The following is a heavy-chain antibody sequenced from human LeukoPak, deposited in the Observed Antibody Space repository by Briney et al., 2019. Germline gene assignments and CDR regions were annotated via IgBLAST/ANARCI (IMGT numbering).Heavy chain of an antibody. CDR1: GFTFDDYA. CDR3: AKGSSIAVAGNFDY. V-gene: IGHV3-9*01. CDR2: ISWNSGSI. J-gene: IGHJ4*02. D-gene: IGHD6-19*01. Sequence: PGGSLRLSCAASGFTFDDYAMHWVRQAPGKGLEWVSGISWNSGSIGYADSVKGRFTISRDNAKNSLYLQMNSLSAEDTALYYCAKGSSIAVAGNFDYWGQGTLVTVSS.